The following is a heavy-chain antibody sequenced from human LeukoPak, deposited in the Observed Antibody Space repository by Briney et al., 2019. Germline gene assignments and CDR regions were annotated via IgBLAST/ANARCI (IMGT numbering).Heavy chain of an antibody. Sequence: GGSLRLSCAASGFTVSSNYMSWVRQAPGKGLEWVSVIYSGGSTYYADSVKGRFTISRDNSKNTLYLQMNSLRAEDTAVYYCARVRAPGVVVVPAAILAYWGQGTLVTVSS. CDR3: ARVRAPGVVVVPAAILAY. CDR2: IYSGGST. J-gene: IGHJ4*02. CDR1: GFTVSSNY. D-gene: IGHD2-2*01. V-gene: IGHV3-53*05.